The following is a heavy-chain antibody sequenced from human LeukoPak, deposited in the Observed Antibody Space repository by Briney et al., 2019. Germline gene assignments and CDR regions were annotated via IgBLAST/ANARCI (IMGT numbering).Heavy chain of an antibody. V-gene: IGHV4-34*01. CDR3: ARVKVQGAVIGMDV. CDR1: GGSFSGYY. Sequence: PSETLSLTCAVYGGSFSGYYWSWIRQPPGKGLEWIGEINHSGSTNYNPSLKSRVTISVDTSKNQFSLKLSSVTAADTAVYYCARVKVQGAVIGMDVWGQGTTVTVSS. CDR2: INHSGST. J-gene: IGHJ6*02. D-gene: IGHD1-1*01.